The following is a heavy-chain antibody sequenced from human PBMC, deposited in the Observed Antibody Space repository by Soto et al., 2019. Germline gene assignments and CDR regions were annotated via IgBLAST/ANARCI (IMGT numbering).Heavy chain of an antibody. CDR2: IYYSGST. D-gene: IGHD6-19*01. V-gene: IGHV4-31*03. J-gene: IGHJ5*02. Sequence: QVQLQESGPGLVKPSQTLSLTCTVSGGFISSGGYYWSWIRQHPGKGLEWIGYIYYSGSTYYNPSLKSRVTISVDTSKNQFSQKLSSVTAADTAVYYCARGHSSGWSWFDPWGQGTLVTVSS. CDR3: ARGHSSGWSWFDP. CDR1: GGFISSGGYY.